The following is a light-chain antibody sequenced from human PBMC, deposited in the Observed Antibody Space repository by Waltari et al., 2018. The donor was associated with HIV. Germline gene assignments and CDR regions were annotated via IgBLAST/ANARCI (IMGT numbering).Light chain of an antibody. J-gene: IGKJ4*01. CDR3: QQYYSSPLT. Sequence: VLTKLPASRPVPLGEGPTSNSKSSRIVWFTSNNRNYLAWYQQKPGHPPKLLIYWASTRESGVPDRFSGGGSGTDFTLTISSLQAEDVAVYYCQQYYSSPLTFGGGTKVEI. CDR1: RIVWFTSNNRNY. CDR2: WAS. V-gene: IGKV4-1*01.